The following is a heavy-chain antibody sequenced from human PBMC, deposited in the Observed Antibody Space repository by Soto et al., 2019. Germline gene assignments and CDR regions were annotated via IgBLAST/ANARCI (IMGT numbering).Heavy chain of an antibody. V-gene: IGHV3-30*18. J-gene: IGHJ4*02. CDR1: GFTFSRYG. Sequence: GGSLRLSCAASGFTFSRYGMYWVRQAPGKGLDWVAVISYDGHNKYSADSVKGRFTISRDNSKNTLYLQMNSLRAEDTAVYYCEKDYGDYFFDYWGQGALVTVSS. D-gene: IGHD4-17*01. CDR3: EKDYGDYFFDY. CDR2: ISYDGHNK.